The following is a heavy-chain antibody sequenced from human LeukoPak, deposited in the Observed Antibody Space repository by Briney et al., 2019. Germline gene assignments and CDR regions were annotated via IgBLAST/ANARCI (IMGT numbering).Heavy chain of an antibody. Sequence: GGSLRLSCAASGFTFSSYGMHWVRQAPGKGLEWVAVISYDGSNKYYADSVKGRFTISRDNARNSVYLQMNSLRAEDTAVYYCAKGWNGYDRFDYWGQGTLVTVSS. V-gene: IGHV3-30*18. CDR3: AKGWNGYDRFDY. J-gene: IGHJ4*02. CDR1: GFTFSSYG. CDR2: ISYDGSNK. D-gene: IGHD5-12*01.